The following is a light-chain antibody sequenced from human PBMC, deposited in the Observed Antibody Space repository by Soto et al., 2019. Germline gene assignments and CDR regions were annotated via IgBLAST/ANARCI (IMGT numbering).Light chain of an antibody. CDR1: SSDVGSYNL. Sequence: QSVLTQPASVSGSPGQSITLSCTGTSSDVGSYNLVSWYQQHPGKAPKIMIYEGSKRPSGVSNRFSGSKSGNTASLTISGLQAEDEADYYCCSYAGSSTDVFGTGTKVTVL. V-gene: IGLV2-23*01. CDR3: CSYAGSSTDV. CDR2: EGS. J-gene: IGLJ1*01.